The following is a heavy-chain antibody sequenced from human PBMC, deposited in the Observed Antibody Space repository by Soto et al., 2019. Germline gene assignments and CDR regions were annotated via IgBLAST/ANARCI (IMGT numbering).Heavy chain of an antibody. D-gene: IGHD2-2*01. V-gene: IGHV3-48*01. J-gene: IGHJ3*01. CDR1: GFTFSSYS. Sequence: GGSLRLSCAASGFTFSSYSMNWVRQAPGKGLEWVSYISSGSGTIYYADSVKGRFTISRDNAKNSLYLQMNSLRAEDTAVYYCARVGYCSSTSCEGVLKFWGQGIMVTVSS. CDR2: ISSGSGTI. CDR3: ARVGYCSSTSCEGVLKF.